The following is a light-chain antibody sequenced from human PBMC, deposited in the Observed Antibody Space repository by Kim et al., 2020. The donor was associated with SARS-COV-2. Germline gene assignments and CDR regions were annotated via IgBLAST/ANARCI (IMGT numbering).Light chain of an antibody. CDR3: QTWGTDTDVV. V-gene: IGLV4-69*01. Sequence: SVKLTCTLSSGHNNYAIAWHQQQPEKGPRYLMKLNSDGSHTKGDGIPDRFSGSSSGAERYLTISSLQSADVADYYCQTWGTDTDVVFGGGTQLTVL. CDR1: SGHNNYA. J-gene: IGLJ2*01. CDR2: LNSDGSH.